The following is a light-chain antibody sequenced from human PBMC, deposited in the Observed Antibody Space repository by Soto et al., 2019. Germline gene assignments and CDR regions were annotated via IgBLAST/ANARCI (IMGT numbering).Light chain of an antibody. J-gene: IGLJ2*01. CDR3: QTWGTGPL. CDR1: SGHSSYA. V-gene: IGLV4-69*01. Sequence: QPVLTQSPSASASLGASVKLTCTLSSGHSSYAIAWHQQQPEKGPRYLMKLNSDGSHSKGDGIPDRFSGSSSGAERYLTISSLQSEDEADYYCQTWGTGPLFGGGTMLTVL. CDR2: LNSDGSH.